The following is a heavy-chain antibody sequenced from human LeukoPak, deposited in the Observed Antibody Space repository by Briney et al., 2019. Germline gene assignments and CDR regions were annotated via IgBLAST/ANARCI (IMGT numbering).Heavy chain of an antibody. J-gene: IGHJ6*01. Sequence: GGSLRLSCAASGFTFSSYAMHWVRQDPGKGLEWVAVISYDGSNKHCADSVKGRFTISRDNSKNTLYLQMNSLRAEDTAVYYCARGVPPDVWGQGTTVTVSS. D-gene: IGHD2-2*01. CDR1: GFTFSSYA. CDR3: ARGVPPDV. V-gene: IGHV3-30-3*01. CDR2: ISYDGSNK.